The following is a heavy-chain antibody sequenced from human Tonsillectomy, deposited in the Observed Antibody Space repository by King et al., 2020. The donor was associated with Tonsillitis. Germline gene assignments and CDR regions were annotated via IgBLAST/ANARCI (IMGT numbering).Heavy chain of an antibody. CDR1: GFTVSNNY. CDR2: IYSDGST. CDR3: ARANEAFDI. V-gene: IGHV3-53*01. Sequence: VQLVESGGGLIQPGGSLRLSCAASGFTVSNNYMTWVRQAPGKGLEWVSVIYSDGSTSYADSVKGRFTISRDNFNNTLYLQLNSLRADGTAVYYCARANEAFDIWGQGTMVTVSS. J-gene: IGHJ3*02.